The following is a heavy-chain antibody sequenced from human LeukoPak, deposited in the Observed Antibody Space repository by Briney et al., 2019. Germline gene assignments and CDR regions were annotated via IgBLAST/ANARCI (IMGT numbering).Heavy chain of an antibody. V-gene: IGHV3-23*01. CDR1: GDTFYKYT. CDR2: ISGSDAGT. CDR3: EYAPLGRCTGDNYYFDY. J-gene: IGHJ4*02. D-gene: IGHD2-8*02. Sequence: GGSLTLSCAASGDTFYKYTASWVRHAPGRGLEWVSPISGSDAGTYYTDSVKGLVTLSRDNSKNTLYLYMHSLRAENAGVSFCEYAPLGRCTGDNYYFDYWGQGTMVIVSS.